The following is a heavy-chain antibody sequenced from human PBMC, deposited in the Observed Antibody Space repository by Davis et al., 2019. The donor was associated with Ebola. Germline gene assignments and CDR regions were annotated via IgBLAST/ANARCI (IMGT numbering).Heavy chain of an antibody. V-gene: IGHV4-34*01. CDR2: INHSGGT. CDR3: ARVGGGAITNYYFDP. Sequence: MPSETLSLTCAVYGGSLSGYYWSWIRQPPGKGLEWIGEINHSGGTNYNPSLKSRVIISVDTSKNQFSLKLSSVTAADTAVYYCARVGGGAITNYYFDPWGQGTLVTVSS. D-gene: IGHD1-26*01. J-gene: IGHJ4*02. CDR1: GGSLSGYY.